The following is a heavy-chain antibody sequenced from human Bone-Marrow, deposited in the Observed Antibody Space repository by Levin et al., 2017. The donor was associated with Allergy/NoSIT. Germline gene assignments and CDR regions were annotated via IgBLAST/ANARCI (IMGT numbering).Heavy chain of an antibody. D-gene: IGHD6-6*01. J-gene: IGHJ5*02. Sequence: ASVKVSCKASGYTFTGYYMHWVRQAPGQGLEWMGWINPNSGGTNYAQKFQGRVTMTRDTSISTAYMELSRLRSDDTAVYYCARGNGIAARPFLSLPIHLADDPWGQGTLVTVSS. V-gene: IGHV1-2*02. CDR1: GYTFTGYY. CDR3: ARGNGIAARPFLSLPIHLADDP. CDR2: INPNSGGT.